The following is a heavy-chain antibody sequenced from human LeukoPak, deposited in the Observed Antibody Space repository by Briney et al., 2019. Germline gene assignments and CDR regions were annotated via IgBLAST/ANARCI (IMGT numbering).Heavy chain of an antibody. CDR1: GSSISSYY. CDR3: AGGRGWFDP. D-gene: IGHD5-24*01. V-gene: IGHV4-59*12. Sequence: PSETLSLTCTVSGSSISSYYWSWIRQPPGKGLEWIGYIYYSGSTNYNPSLKSRVTISVDTSKNQFSLKLSSVTAADTAVYYCAGGRGWFDPWGQGTLVTVSS. J-gene: IGHJ5*02. CDR2: IYYSGST.